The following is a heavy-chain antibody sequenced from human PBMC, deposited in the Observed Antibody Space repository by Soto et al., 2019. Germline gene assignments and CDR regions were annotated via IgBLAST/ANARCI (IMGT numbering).Heavy chain of an antibody. D-gene: IGHD2-15*01. CDR2: ISSRSDTL. J-gene: IGHJ6*02. V-gene: IGHV3-48*02. CDR3: ARDWDIVILSVPIPNYNYGMDV. Sequence: VGSLRLSCEGSGFTFSAYAMNWFRQARVKGLEWVSYISSRSDTLYYADSVKGRFTISRDNAKNSVYLQVNNLRDEDTAVYYCARDWDIVILSVPIPNYNYGMDVWGQGTTVTVSS. CDR1: GFTFSAYA.